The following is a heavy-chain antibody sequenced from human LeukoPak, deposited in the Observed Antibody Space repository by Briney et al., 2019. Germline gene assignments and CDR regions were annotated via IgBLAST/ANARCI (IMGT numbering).Heavy chain of an antibody. D-gene: IGHD3-10*01. V-gene: IGHV1-24*01. CDR1: GYTLTELS. CDR3: TTGIDGSGSPPGY. CDR2: FDTEDGGT. J-gene: IGHJ4*02. Sequence: GASVKVSCKVSGYTLTELSMHWVRQAPGKGLEWMGGFDTEDGGTIYAQKFQGRVTMTEDTSTDTAYMELSRLRSEDTAVYYCTTGIDGSGSPPGYWGQGTLVTVSS.